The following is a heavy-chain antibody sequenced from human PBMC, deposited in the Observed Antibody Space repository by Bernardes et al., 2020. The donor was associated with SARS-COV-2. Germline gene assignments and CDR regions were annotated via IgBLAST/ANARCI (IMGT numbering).Heavy chain of an antibody. CDR2: IDYSGSA. J-gene: IGHJ3*01. V-gene: IGHV4-31*03. Sequence: TLSLTCSVSGGSISIRNYFWSWVRQHPGKGLEWIGYIDYSGSAHYNPSLQSRATLSVDTSRNQFSLNLRYVTAADTALYYCAREVIHPTDSDAFDVWGRGTMVTVSS. D-gene: IGHD1-1*01. CDR1: GGSISIRNYF. CDR3: AREVIHPTDSDAFDV.